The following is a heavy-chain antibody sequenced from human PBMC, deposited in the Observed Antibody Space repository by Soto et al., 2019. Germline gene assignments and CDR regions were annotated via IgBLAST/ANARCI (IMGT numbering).Heavy chain of an antibody. CDR2: LIPIFGTT. Sequence: QVVQSGAEVKKPVSSVKVSCKASGGTFNRQAFSWVRQAPGQGLEWMGGLIPIFGTTDYSQKFQGRVTIPADEATSTAYMELSSVTSDDTAGYYCARVDSSMFEGGDWFDPWGQGTLVTVSS. V-gene: IGHV1-69*12. CDR3: ARVDSSMFEGGDWFDP. J-gene: IGHJ5*02. D-gene: IGHD3-10*02. CDR1: GGTFNRQA.